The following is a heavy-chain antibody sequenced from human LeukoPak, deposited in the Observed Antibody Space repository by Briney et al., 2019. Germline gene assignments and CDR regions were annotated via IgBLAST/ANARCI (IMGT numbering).Heavy chain of an antibody. CDR3: TRRRGGSSLFDY. CDR2: IYYSGST. J-gene: IGHJ4*02. V-gene: IGHV4-39*01. Sequence: PSETLSLTCTVSRVSVSSSSYYWYWIRQPPGKGLEWIGNIYYSGSTYYNPSLKSRVTISVDTSKNQFSLNLNSVTAADTAVYYCTRRRGGSSLFDYWGQGTLVTVSS. D-gene: IGHD6-13*01. CDR1: RVSVSSSSYY.